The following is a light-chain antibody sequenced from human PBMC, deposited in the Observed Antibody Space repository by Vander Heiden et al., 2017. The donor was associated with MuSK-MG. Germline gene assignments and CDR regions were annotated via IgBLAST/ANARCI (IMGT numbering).Light chain of an antibody. CDR1: QSVSSSY. CDR3: QQHGSSPPFT. CDR2: GAS. V-gene: IGKV3-20*01. Sequence: EIVLTQSPGTLSLSPEERATLSCRASQSVSSSYLAWYQQKPGQAPRLLIYGASSRATGIPDRFSGSGSGTDFTLTISRREPEDFAVYYCQQHGSSPPFTFGQGTQLEIK. J-gene: IGKJ5*01.